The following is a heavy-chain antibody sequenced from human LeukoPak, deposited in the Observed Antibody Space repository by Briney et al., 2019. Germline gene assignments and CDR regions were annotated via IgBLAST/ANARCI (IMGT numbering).Heavy chain of an antibody. CDR1: GFTFSSYS. J-gene: IGHJ4*02. CDR3: ARVDGGYPEGYDY. Sequence: AGGSLRLSCAASGFTFSSYSMNWVRQAPGKGLEWVSSISSSSYIYYADSVKGRFTISRDNAKNSLYLQTNSLRAEDTAVYYCARVDGGYPEGYDYWGQGTLVTVSS. V-gene: IGHV3-21*01. CDR2: ISSSSYI. D-gene: IGHD5-12*01.